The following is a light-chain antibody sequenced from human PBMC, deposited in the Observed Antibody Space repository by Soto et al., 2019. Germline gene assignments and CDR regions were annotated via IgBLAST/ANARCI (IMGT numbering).Light chain of an antibody. Sequence: EIVMTQSPVTLSVSPGERATLSCRASQSVRSNLAWYQQKPGQAPGLLMYDASTRATGIPARFSGSGSGTDFTLSISRLEPEDFAVYYCQQYGSSLITFGQGTRLEIK. V-gene: IGKV3-20*01. CDR3: QQYGSSLIT. CDR1: QSVRSN. J-gene: IGKJ5*01. CDR2: DAS.